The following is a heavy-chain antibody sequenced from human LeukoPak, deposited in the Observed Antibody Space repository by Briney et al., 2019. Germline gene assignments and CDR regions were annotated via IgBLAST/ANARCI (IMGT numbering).Heavy chain of an antibody. CDR3: ARGLGGYCSSTSCYVPFSLFAY. Sequence: SETLSLTCTVSGGSISSGGYCWSWVRQHPGKGLEWIGYIYYSGSTYYNPSLKSRVTISVDTSKNQFSLKLSSVTAADQAVYYCARGLGGYCSSTSCYVPFSLFAYWGQGTLAPVSS. J-gene: IGHJ4*02. V-gene: IGHV4-31*03. CDR2: IYYSGST. D-gene: IGHD2-2*01. CDR1: GGSISSGGYC.